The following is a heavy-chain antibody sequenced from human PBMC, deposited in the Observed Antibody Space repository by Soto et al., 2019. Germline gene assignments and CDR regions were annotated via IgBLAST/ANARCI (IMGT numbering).Heavy chain of an antibody. J-gene: IGHJ6*02. CDR1: GYTFTSYG. V-gene: IGHV1-18*04. CDR3: ARDRCTTDKCYTHHFDV. D-gene: IGHD2-8*01. CDR2: ISVYTGNT. Sequence: QVQLVQSGGEVTKPGASVKVSCKSSGYTFTSYGVSWVRQAPGQGLEWLGWISVYTGNTKQAQKFQDRVTLTTEASTSTAYLELRNLRSDDTAVYYCARDRCTTDKCYTHHFDVWGQGTKVTVSS.